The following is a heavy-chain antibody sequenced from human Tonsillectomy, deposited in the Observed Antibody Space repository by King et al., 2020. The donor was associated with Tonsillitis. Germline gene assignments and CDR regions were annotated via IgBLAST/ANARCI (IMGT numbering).Heavy chain of an antibody. V-gene: IGHV3-23*04. CDR1: GFTFSSYA. CDR3: AXXSVLXXXATCXFDY. J-gene: IGHJ4*02. Sequence: VQLVESGGGLVQPGGSLRLSCAXSGFTFSSYAMSWVRQAPGKGLEWVSAISGSGGNTYYADXVKGRFTXXRDNSKNTLYLQMNSLRAEDTAVYYCAXXSVLXXXATCXFDYWGQGXLXTVSS. CDR2: ISGSGGNT. D-gene: IGHD2-15*01.